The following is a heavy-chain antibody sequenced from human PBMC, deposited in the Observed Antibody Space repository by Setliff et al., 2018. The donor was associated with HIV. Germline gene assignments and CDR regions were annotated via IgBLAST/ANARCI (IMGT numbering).Heavy chain of an antibody. CDR3: AKDATYYFDSGDGTGWVHPHFDY. CDR2: ILYDGSNK. Sequence: GGSLRLSCDVSGFTFSSYGIHWVRQAPGKGLEWVAVILYDGSNKYYADSVKGRFTISRDNSKNTLYLQMNSLRIEDTAVYYCAKDATYYFDSGDGTGWVHPHFDYWGQGTLVTVSS. V-gene: IGHV3-30*18. CDR1: GFTFSSYG. D-gene: IGHD3-22*01. J-gene: IGHJ4*02.